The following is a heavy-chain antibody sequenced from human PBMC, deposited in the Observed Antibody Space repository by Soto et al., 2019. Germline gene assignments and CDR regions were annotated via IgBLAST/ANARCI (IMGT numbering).Heavy chain of an antibody. CDR2: IYYSGST. Sequence: QVQLQESGPGLVKPSETLSLTCTVSGGSINSYYWSWIRQPPGKGLEWIGYIYYSGSTNYNPSLKSRATISVDMSKNQFTLKLSSVTAADTAVYYCARVPWQWLGGYAFDIWGQGTMVTVSS. CDR1: GGSINSYY. J-gene: IGHJ3*02. V-gene: IGHV4-59*01. D-gene: IGHD6-19*01. CDR3: ARVPWQWLGGYAFDI.